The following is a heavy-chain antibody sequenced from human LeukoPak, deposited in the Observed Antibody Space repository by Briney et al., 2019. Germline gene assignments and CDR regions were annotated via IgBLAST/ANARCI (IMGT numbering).Heavy chain of an antibody. CDR3: TKDDGYYDSSGSFLFDS. CDR1: GFTFRNYA. D-gene: IGHD3-22*01. V-gene: IGHV3-23*01. J-gene: IGHJ4*02. CDR2: ISASGAST. Sequence: GGSLRLSCAASGFTFRNYAMSWVRQAPGKGLEWVSTISASGASTGYADSVKGRFTISRDNSKNTLYLQMDSLRAEDTAVYYCTKDDGYYDSSGSFLFDSWGQGTLVTVSS.